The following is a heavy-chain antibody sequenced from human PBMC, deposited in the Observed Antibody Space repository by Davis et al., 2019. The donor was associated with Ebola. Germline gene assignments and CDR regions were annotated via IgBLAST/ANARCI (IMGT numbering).Heavy chain of an antibody. V-gene: IGHV3-7*01. Sequence: GESLKIPRAASGFTFGDYYMSWIRPAPGKGLEWVANIKQDGSEKYYVDSVKGRFTISRDNAKNSLYLQMNSLRAEDQAVYYCARASGSRVFTWFDPWGQGTLVTVSS. CDR2: IKQDGSEK. CDR1: GFTFGDYY. J-gene: IGHJ5*02. CDR3: ARASGSRVFTWFDP. D-gene: IGHD1-26*01.